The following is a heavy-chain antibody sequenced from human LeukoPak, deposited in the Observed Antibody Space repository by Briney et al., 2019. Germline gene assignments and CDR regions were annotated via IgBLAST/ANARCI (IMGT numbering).Heavy chain of an antibody. J-gene: IGHJ4*02. CDR3: AKRNTMVRGGPCFDY. CDR1: GFTFSSYS. V-gene: IGHV3-30*02. Sequence: GGSLRLSCAASGFTFSSYSMNWVRQAPGKGLEWVAFIRYDGSNKYYADSVKGRFTVSRDNSKDTLYLQMNDLRPDDTAIYYCAKRNTMVRGGPCFDYWGQGLLVTVSS. CDR2: IRYDGSNK. D-gene: IGHD3-10*01.